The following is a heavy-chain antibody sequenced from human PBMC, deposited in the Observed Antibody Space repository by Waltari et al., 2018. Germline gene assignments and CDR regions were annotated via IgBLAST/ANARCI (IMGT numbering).Heavy chain of an antibody. CDR3: AGGTTTVTTQTYFDY. Sequence: QVQLVQSGAEVKKPGSSVKVSCKASGGTFSSYAISWVRQAPGQGLEWMGGIMPIFRTANYEQKFQGRVTITSDESTNTAYMELSSLRSEDTAVYYCAGGTTTVTTQTYFDYWGQGTLVTVSS. D-gene: IGHD4-17*01. V-gene: IGHV1-69*13. CDR2: IMPIFRTA. J-gene: IGHJ4*02. CDR1: GGTFSSYA.